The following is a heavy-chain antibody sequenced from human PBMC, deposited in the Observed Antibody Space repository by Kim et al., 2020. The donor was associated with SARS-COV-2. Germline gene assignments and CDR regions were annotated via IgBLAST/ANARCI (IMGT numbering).Heavy chain of an antibody. CDR2: IIPIFGTA. Sequence: SVKVSCKASGGTFSSYAISWVRQAPGQGLEWMGGIIPIFGTANYAQKFQGRVTITADESTSTAYMELSSLRSEDTAVYYCARTSRMVRGVIMGPDNWFDPWGQGTLVTVSS. D-gene: IGHD3-10*01. CDR3: ARTSRMVRGVIMGPDNWFDP. CDR1: GGTFSSYA. V-gene: IGHV1-69*13. J-gene: IGHJ5*02.